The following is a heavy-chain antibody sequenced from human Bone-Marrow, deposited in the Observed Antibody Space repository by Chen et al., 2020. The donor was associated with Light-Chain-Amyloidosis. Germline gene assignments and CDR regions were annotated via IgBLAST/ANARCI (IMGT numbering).Heavy chain of an antibody. CDR2: IYPDDSDA. Sequence: EQSVPEVKKPGESLKISCKGSGYTFPNYWIGWVRQMPGKGLEWMGVIYPDDSDARYSPSFEGQVTISADKSITTAYLQWRSLKASDTAMYYCARRRDGYNFDYWGQGTLVTVSS. CDR1: GYTFPNYW. V-gene: IGHV5-51*01. CDR3: ARRRDGYNFDY. D-gene: IGHD5-12*01. J-gene: IGHJ4*02.